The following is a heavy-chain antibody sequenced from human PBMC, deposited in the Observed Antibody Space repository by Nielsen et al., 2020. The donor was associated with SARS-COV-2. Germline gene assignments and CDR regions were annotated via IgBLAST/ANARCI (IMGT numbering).Heavy chain of an antibody. CDR1: GGSISSGGYS. J-gene: IGHJ3*02. D-gene: IGHD3-16*01. Sequence: SETLSLTCAVSGGSISSGGYSWSWIRQPPGKGLEWIGYIYHSGRTYYNPSLKSRVTISVDRSKNQFSLKLSSVTAADTAVYYCARGGRITFGGANDAFDIWGQGTMVTVAS. V-gene: IGHV4-30-2*01. CDR2: IYHSGRT. CDR3: ARGGRITFGGANDAFDI.